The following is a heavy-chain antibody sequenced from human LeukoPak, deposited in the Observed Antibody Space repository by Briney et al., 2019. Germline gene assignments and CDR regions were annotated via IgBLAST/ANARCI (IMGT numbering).Heavy chain of an antibody. CDR1: GFTFSTYA. V-gene: IGHV3-23*01. CDR3: AKDQVDVWPANAIDF. D-gene: IGHD2-15*01. J-gene: IGHJ3*01. CDR2: VCGSGGCT. Sequence: GGSLRLSCAASGFTFSTYAMSWVRQAPGKGLEWISAVCGSGGCTDYADSVKGRFTISRDNSKNTLYLQMNSLRAEDTAVYYCAKDQVDVWPANAIDFWGQGTIVTVSS.